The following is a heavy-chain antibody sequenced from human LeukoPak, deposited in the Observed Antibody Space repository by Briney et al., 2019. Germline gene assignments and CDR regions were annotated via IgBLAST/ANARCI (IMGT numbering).Heavy chain of an antibody. CDR2: ISPNSGGT. D-gene: IGHD6-6*01. CDR1: GYTFTGYY. V-gene: IGHV1-2*02. J-gene: IGHJ4*02. Sequence: ASVKVSCKASGYTFTGYYMHWVRQAPGQGLEWMGWISPNSGGTNYAQKFQGRVTMTRDTSISTAYMELSRLRSDDTAVYYCARDIEYSSPPYDYWGQGTLVTVSS. CDR3: ARDIEYSSPPYDY.